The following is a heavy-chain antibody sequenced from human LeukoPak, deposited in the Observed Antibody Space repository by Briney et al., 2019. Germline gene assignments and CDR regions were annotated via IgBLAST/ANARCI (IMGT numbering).Heavy chain of an antibody. CDR3: AKGEGYSYGLQDY. J-gene: IGHJ4*02. D-gene: IGHD5-18*01. Sequence: PGGSLRLSCAASGFTFSSFAMRWVRQAPGKGLGWVSGISGSGGSTNYADSVKGRFTISRDNSKNTLYLQMNSLRAEDTAVYYCAKGEGYSYGLQDYWGQGTLVTVSS. CDR1: GFTFSSFA. V-gene: IGHV3-23*01. CDR2: ISGSGGST.